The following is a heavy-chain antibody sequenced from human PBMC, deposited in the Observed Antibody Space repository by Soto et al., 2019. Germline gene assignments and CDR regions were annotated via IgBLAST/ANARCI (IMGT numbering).Heavy chain of an antibody. D-gene: IGHD1-1*01. V-gene: IGHV4-59*08. Sequence: SETLSLTCTVSGGSISSYYWSWIRQPPGKGLEWIGYIYYSGSTNYNPSLKSRVTISVDTSKNQFSLKLSSVTAADTAVYYCARHRNSYYYYYMDVWGKGTTVT. CDR1: GGSISSYY. J-gene: IGHJ6*03. CDR2: IYYSGST. CDR3: ARHRNSYYYYYMDV.